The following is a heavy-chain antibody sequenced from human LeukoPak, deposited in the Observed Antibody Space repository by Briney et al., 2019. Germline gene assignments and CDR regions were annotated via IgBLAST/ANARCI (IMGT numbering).Heavy chain of an antibody. J-gene: IGHJ6*03. CDR1: GFTFSSYS. V-gene: IGHV3-48*01. Sequence: PGGSLRLSCAASGFTFSSYSMNWVRQAPGKGLEWVSYISSSGSTKYYADSVKGRFTISRDNAKNSLYLQMKSLRAEDTAVYYCAKGGGYEAQYYYYYLDVWGKGTTVTISS. D-gene: IGHD5-12*01. CDR3: AKGGGYEAQYYYYYLDV. CDR2: ISSSGSTK.